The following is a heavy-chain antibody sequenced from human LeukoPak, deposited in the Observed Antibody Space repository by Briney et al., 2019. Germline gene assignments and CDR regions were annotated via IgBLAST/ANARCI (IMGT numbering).Heavy chain of an antibody. V-gene: IGHV4-61*02. CDR3: ARAYHNWYFDL. CDR2: IYTSGST. CDR1: GGSISSGSYY. Sequence: SETLSLTCTVSGGSISSGSYYWSWIRQPAGKGLEWIGRIYTSGSTNYNPSLKSRVTISIDTSKNQFSLRLTSVTAADTAVYYCARAYHNWYFDLWGRGTLVTVSS. D-gene: IGHD2-2*01. J-gene: IGHJ2*01.